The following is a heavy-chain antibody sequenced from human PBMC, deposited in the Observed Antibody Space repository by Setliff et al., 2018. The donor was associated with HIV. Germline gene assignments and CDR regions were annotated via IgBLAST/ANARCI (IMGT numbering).Heavy chain of an antibody. CDR2: MNSKGES. CDR1: GGSIRVDNYF. V-gene: IGHV4-39*01. CDR3: ARHRQISDWFDP. Sequence: SETLSLTCTVSGGSIRVDNYFWGWIRQPPGKGLEWIGIMNSKGESFYNASFTNGVLISIDTSKNRFSLTMTSATAADTAVYYCARHRQISDWFDPWGQGILVTVS. J-gene: IGHJ5*02. D-gene: IGHD3-10*01.